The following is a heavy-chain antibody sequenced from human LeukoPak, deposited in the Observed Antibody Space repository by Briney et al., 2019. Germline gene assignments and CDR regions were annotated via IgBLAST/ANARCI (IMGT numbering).Heavy chain of an antibody. D-gene: IGHD2-21*02. CDR2: INPNSGGT. V-gene: IGHV1-2*02. CDR3: ARGSLGVTAIRFDP. J-gene: IGHJ5*02. CDR1: GDTFTSYG. Sequence: ASVKVSCKASGDTFTSYGISWVRQAPGQGLEWMGWINPNSGGTNYAQKFQGRVTMTRDTSISTAYMELSRLRSDDTAVYYCARGSLGVTAIRFDPWGQGTLVTVSS.